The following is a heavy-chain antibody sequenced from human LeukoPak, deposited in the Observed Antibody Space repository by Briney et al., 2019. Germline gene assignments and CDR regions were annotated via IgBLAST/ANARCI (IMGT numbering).Heavy chain of an antibody. D-gene: IGHD6-19*01. CDR1: GFPFSTFW. Sequence: GRSLRLSCAASGFPFSTFWMTWVRQAHGTGLEWVANIIQYGSERYYVGSVKGRFTISRDNAKNSLYLQMNSLRAEDTAVYYCSREGASTSSQAFDLWGQGTMVTVSS. V-gene: IGHV3-7*01. J-gene: IGHJ3*01. CDR3: SREGASTSSQAFDL. CDR2: IIQYGSER.